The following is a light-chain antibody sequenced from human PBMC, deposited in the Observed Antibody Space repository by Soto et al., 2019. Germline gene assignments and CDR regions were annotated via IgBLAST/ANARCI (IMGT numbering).Light chain of an antibody. V-gene: IGKV1-33*01. CDR2: DAS. CDR3: QQYDNLPLT. CDR1: QAISKY. Sequence: DIQMTQSPSSLSASVGDRITITCQARQAISKYLNWYQHKPGKAHKLLIYDASKFETGVPSKLSGSGSGTEFTFTISSLQPEDIATSYCQQYDNLPLTFGGGTKVDIK. J-gene: IGKJ4*01.